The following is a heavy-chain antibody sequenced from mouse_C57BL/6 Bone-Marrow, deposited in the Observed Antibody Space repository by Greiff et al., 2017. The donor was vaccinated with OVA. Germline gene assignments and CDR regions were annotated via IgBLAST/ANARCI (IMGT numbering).Heavy chain of an antibody. Sequence: QVTLKESGPGILQSSQTLSLTCSFSGFSLSTSGMGVSWIRQPSGKGLEWLAHIYWDDDKRYNPSLKSRLTLSKDTSRNQGFLKITSVDTADTATYYCARTEDGYDGVDYWGQGTTLTVSS. CDR2: IYWDDDK. D-gene: IGHD2-2*01. CDR1: GFSLSTSGMG. J-gene: IGHJ2*01. V-gene: IGHV8-12*01. CDR3: ARTEDGYDGVDY.